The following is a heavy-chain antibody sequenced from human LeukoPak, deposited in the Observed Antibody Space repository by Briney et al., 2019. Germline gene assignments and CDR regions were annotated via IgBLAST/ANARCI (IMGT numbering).Heavy chain of an antibody. CDR2: IYSSGTT. V-gene: IGHV4-39*07. J-gene: IGHJ4*02. Sequence: SQTLSLTCTVSGGSISSGGYYWGWIRQPPGKGLEWIGSIYSSGTTYYNPSLKSRVTVSVDTSKNHFSLEVKSVTAADTAVYFCARDSRQWLVRGYFDYWGQGRLVTVSS. CDR1: GGSISSGGYY. D-gene: IGHD6-19*01. CDR3: ARDSRQWLVRGYFDY.